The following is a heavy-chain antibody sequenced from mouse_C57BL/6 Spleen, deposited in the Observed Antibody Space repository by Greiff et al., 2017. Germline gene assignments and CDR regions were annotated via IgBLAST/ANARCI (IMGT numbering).Heavy chain of an antibody. D-gene: IGHD1-1*01. CDR3: ARYYYYGSSYPYAMDY. CDR1: GYTFTDYY. J-gene: IGHJ4*01. Sequence: EVQLQQSGPELVKPGASVKISCKASGYTFTDYYMNWVKQSHGKSLEWIGDINPNNGGTSYNQKFKGKATLTVDKSSSTAYMELRSLTSEDSAVYYCARYYYYGSSYPYAMDYWGQGTSVTVSS. CDR2: INPNNGGT. V-gene: IGHV1-26*01.